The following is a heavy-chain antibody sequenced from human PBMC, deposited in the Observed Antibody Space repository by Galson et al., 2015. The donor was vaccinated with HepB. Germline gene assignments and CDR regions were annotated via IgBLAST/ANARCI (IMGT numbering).Heavy chain of an antibody. V-gene: IGHV4-59*01. CDR1: GGSISNYY. CDR2: VYYSGST. D-gene: IGHD2-2*01. Sequence: ETLSLTCTVSGGSISNYYWSWIRQSPGKGLEWIGYVYYSGSTNYNASLQSRVSISLDTSKKQFSLKLGSVTAADTAVYYCARAGLPLGLAFDLRGQGTMVTVSS. CDR3: ARAGLPLGLAFDL. J-gene: IGHJ3*01.